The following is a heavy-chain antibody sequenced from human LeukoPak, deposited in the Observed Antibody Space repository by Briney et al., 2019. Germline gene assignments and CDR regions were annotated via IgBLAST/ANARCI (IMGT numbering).Heavy chain of an antibody. V-gene: IGHV3-48*01. CDR1: GFTFSSYS. CDR2: ISSSSSTI. D-gene: IGHD3-9*01. Sequence: GGSLRLSCAASGFTFSSYSMNWVRQAPGKGLEWVSYISSSSSTIYYADSVKGRFTISRDNAKNSLYLQMNSLRAEDTAVYYCASSIDFLRDYYYMDVWGKGATVTVPS. J-gene: IGHJ6*03. CDR3: ASSIDFLRDYYYMDV.